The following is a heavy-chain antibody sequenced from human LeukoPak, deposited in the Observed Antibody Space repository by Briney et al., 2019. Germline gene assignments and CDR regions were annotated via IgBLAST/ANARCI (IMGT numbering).Heavy chain of an antibody. J-gene: IGHJ4*02. CDR3: ARQVDGYNDY. Sequence: GESLKISCEGSGYSFTSYWIGWVRQMPGKGLEWMGIIYPGDSATRYSPSFQGQVTISADKSISTACLQWSSLKASDTAMYYCARQVDGYNDYWGQGTLVIVSS. D-gene: IGHD5-24*01. CDR1: GYSFTSYW. V-gene: IGHV5-51*01. CDR2: IYPGDSAT.